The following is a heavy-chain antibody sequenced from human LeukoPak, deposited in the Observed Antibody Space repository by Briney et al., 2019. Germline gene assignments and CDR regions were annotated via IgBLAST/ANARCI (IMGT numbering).Heavy chain of an antibody. CDR2: IAGSSGYI. CDR3: ARDRGAYCGGDCYLGFDY. D-gene: IGHD2-21*02. J-gene: IGHJ4*01. V-gene: IGHV3-21*01. CDR1: GFTFSSYT. Sequence: GGSLRLSCAASGFTFSSYTMNWVRQAPGQGLEWVSSIAGSSGYISYAGSVKGRSTISRDNAKKSLYLQMNSLTAEDTAVYYCARDRGAYCGGDCYLGFDYWGRGTLVTVSS.